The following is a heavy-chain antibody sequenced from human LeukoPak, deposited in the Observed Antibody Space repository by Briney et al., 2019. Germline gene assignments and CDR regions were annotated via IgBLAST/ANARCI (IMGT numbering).Heavy chain of an antibody. CDR3: ARVPSIPYGMDV. CDR1: GYSFTTDW. J-gene: IGHJ6*02. V-gene: IGHV5-51*01. D-gene: IGHD3-3*02. Sequence: GESLKISCKGSGYSFTTDWIGWVRRMPGKGLEWMGIIHPGDSVTRYSPSFQGQVTLSADKSISTAYLEWSSLKASDTAIYYCARVPSIPYGMDVWGQGTTVTVSS. CDR2: IHPGDSVT.